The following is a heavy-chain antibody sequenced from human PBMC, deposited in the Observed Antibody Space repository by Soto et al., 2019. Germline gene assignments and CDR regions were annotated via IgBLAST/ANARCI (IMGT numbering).Heavy chain of an antibody. CDR1: GGSFNDYS. V-gene: IGHV1-69*06. D-gene: IGHD3-3*01. CDR2: IIPILTKT. J-gene: IGHJ6*02. CDR3: ASGGLDTFWNGNYPRTWFYGMDV. Sequence: QAQLVQSGVEVKKPGSSVTVSCKASGGSFNDYSISWVRQAPGQGLEWIGGIIPILTKTDYAQKFQGRVTISAYRSTGTINMYLRGLTPEDTAVYYCASGGLDTFWNGNYPRTWFYGMDVWGQGTTVTVSS.